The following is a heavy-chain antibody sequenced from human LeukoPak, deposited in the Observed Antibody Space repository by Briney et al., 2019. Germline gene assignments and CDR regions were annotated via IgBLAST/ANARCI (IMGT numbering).Heavy chain of an antibody. CDR3: ARGTGTTRVKGTYYFDY. V-gene: IGHV1-69*05. CDR1: GGTFSSYA. D-gene: IGHD1-14*01. Sequence: GASVKVSCKASGGTFSSYAISWVRQAPGQGLEWMGGIIPIFGTANYAQKFQGRVTITTDESTSTAYMELSSLRSEDTAVYYCARGTGTTRVKGTYYFDYWGQGTLVTVSS. J-gene: IGHJ4*02. CDR2: IIPIFGTA.